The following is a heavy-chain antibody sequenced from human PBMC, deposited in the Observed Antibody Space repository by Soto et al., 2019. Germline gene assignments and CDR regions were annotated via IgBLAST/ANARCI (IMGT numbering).Heavy chain of an antibody. D-gene: IGHD2-8*02. Sequence: TLSLTCTVSGGSISSYYWSWIRQPPGKGLEWIGYIYYSGSTNYNPSLKSRVTISVDTSKNQFSLKLSSVTAADTAVYYCAREWSVLYGGNSYNWFDPWGQGTLVTVSS. CDR1: GGSISSYY. CDR3: AREWSVLYGGNSYNWFDP. CDR2: IYYSGST. V-gene: IGHV4-59*01. J-gene: IGHJ5*02.